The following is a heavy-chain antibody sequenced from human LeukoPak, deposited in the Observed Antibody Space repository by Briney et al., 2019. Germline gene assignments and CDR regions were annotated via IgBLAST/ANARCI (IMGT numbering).Heavy chain of an antibody. CDR3: ARETRILWFGELFKPIDTKFDY. CDR2: IIPIFGTA. V-gene: IGHV1-69*05. Sequence: SVKVSCRASGGTFSSYAISWVRQAPGQGLEWMGRIIPIFGTANYAQKFQGRVTITTDESTSTAYLELSSLRSEDTAAYYCARETRILWFGELFKPIDTKFDYWGQGTLVTVSS. D-gene: IGHD3-10*01. CDR1: GGTFSSYA. J-gene: IGHJ4*02.